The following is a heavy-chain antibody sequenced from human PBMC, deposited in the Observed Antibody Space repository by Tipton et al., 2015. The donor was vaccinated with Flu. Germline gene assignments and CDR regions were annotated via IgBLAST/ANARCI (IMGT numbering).Heavy chain of an antibody. CDR1: GLNASDNY. V-gene: IGHV3-53*01. Sequence: GSLRLSCAASGLNASDNYMSWVRQAPGKELEWLSIIFTGGKAYYADSVRGRFIISRDNSKNTVHLQMHSLRVEDTAMYYCVRDPGDSRFDAWGQGTLVTVSP. J-gene: IGHJ5*02. D-gene: IGHD2-21*02. CDR2: IFTGGKA. CDR3: VRDPGDSRFDA.